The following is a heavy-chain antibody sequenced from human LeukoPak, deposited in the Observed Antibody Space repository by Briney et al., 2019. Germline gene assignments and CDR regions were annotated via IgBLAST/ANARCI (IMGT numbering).Heavy chain of an antibody. Sequence: SETLSLTCTVSGGSISSSAYYWGWIRQPPGKGLEWIGSIYYNTNTYYTPSLKSRVTISVDTSKNQFSLKLSSVTAADTAVYYCARGRGPNIYYGSGSYFDYWGQGTLVTVSS. J-gene: IGHJ4*02. D-gene: IGHD3-10*01. CDR3: ARGRGPNIYYGSGSYFDY. CDR1: GGSISSSAYY. V-gene: IGHV4-39*07. CDR2: IYYNTNT.